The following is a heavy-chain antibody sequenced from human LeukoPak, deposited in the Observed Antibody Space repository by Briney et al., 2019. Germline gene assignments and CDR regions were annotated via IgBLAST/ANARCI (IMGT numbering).Heavy chain of an antibody. Sequence: PGGSLRLSCAASGLTFSDFYMSWIRQAPGMGLEWISYIGTRSNPIYYADSVKGRFTISRDDAKNSLYLQMNSLRDEDTAVYFCAREARGSGRDFDYWGQGILVTVSS. J-gene: IGHJ4*02. D-gene: IGHD1-26*01. CDR3: AREARGSGRDFDY. CDR2: IGTRSNPI. CDR1: GLTFSDFY. V-gene: IGHV3-11*01.